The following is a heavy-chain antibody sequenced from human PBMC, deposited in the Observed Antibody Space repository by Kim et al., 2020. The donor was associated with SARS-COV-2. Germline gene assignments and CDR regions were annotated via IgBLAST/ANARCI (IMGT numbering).Heavy chain of an antibody. CDR1: GYSFTSYW. CDR2: IYPGDSDT. D-gene: IGHD3-10*01. Sequence: GESLKISCKGSGYSFTSYWIGWVRQMPGKGLEWMGIIYPGDSDTRYSPSFQGQVTISADKSISTAYLQWSSLKASDTAMYYCARGGKDYYGSGKPGTLNPYYYGMDVWGQGTTVTVSS. V-gene: IGHV5-51*01. J-gene: IGHJ6*02. CDR3: ARGGKDYYGSGKPGTLNPYYYGMDV.